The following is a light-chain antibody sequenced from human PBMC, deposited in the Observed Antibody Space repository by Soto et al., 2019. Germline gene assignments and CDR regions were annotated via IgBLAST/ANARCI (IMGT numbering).Light chain of an antibody. J-gene: IGKJ1*01. CDR2: GTS. V-gene: IGKV3-20*01. CDR1: QSVSSSS. CDR3: QQYGSSSWP. Sequence: EIVLTQSPGTLSLSPGERATLSCRASQSVSSSSLAWYQQKPGQAPRLLIYGTSSRATAIPDRFSGSGSGTDFTLTISRLEPEDFAVYSCQQYGSSSWPFGQGTKVEIK.